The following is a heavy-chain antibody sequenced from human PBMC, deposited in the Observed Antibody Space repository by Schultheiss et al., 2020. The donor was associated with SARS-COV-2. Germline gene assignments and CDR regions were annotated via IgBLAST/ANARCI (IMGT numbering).Heavy chain of an antibody. CDR2: IYYTDSP. J-gene: IGHJ4*02. CDR1: GGSFNDYY. Sequence: SETLSLTCAVSGGSFNDYYWSWVRQPPGKGLEWIGNIYYTDSPNYNPSLSGRVTMSADTSKNQFSLKLTSVTAADTAVYYCAREDSSTWFYYFDHWGRGTLVTVSS. D-gene: IGHD6-13*01. CDR3: AREDSSTWFYYFDH. V-gene: IGHV4-59*01.